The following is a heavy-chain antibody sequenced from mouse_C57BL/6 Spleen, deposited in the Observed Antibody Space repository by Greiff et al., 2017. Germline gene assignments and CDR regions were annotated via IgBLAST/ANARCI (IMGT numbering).Heavy chain of an antibody. CDR2: IDPETGGT. D-gene: IGHD2-5*01. CDR3: TRRDYSNYGGVDFDY. Sequence: VQLQQSGAELVRPGASVTLSCKASGYTFTDYEMHWVKQTPVHGLEWIGAIDPETGGTAYNQKFKGKAILTADKSSSTAYMELRSLTSEDSAVYYCTRRDYSNYGGVDFDYWGQGTTLTVSS. CDR1: GYTFTDYE. J-gene: IGHJ2*01. V-gene: IGHV1-15*01.